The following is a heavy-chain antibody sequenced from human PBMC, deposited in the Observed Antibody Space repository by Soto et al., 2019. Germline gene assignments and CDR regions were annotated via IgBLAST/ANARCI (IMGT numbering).Heavy chain of an antibody. CDR2: MRSRANSYAT. CDR1: GFGFIGCA. CDR3: TTSANDKFVDY. V-gene: IGHV3-73*01. Sequence: PAGSLRLSCAASGFGFIGCAMHWVRQASGKGLEWVGRMRSRANSYATTYAESVKGRFTISRDDSKNTAYLQMNSVKTEDTAVYYCTTSANDKFVDYWGQGTLVTVSS. D-gene: IGHD5-12*01. J-gene: IGHJ4*02.